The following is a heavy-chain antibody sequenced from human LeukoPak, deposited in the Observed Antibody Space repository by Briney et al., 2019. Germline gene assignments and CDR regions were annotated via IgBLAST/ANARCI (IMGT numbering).Heavy chain of an antibody. V-gene: IGHV1-2*02. CDR3: ARVHYYDRYNDAFDI. Sequence: ASVKVSCKASGYTFTGYYMHWVRQAPGQGLEWMGWINPNSGGTNYAQKFQGRVTMTRDTSISTAYMELSRLRSDDTAVYYCARVHYYDRYNDAFDIWGQGTMVTVSS. CDR1: GYTFTGYY. CDR2: INPNSGGT. J-gene: IGHJ3*02. D-gene: IGHD3-22*01.